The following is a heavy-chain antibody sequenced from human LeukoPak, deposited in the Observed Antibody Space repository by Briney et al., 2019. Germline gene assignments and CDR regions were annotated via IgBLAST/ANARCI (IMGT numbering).Heavy chain of an antibody. CDR2: IKSKTDGGTT. J-gene: IGHJ1*01. D-gene: IGHD6-13*01. CDR1: GFTFSSYA. CDR3: TTELSSSLSFQH. V-gene: IGHV3-15*01. Sequence: GGSLRLSCAASGFTFSSYAMSWVRQAPGKGLEWVGRIKSKTDGGTTDYAAPVKGRFTIPRDDSKNTLYLQMNSLKTEDTAVYYCTTELSSSLSFQHWGQGTLVTVSS.